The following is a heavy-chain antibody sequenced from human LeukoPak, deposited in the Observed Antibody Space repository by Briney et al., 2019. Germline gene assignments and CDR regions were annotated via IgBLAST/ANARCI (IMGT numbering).Heavy chain of an antibody. V-gene: IGHV3-21*01. J-gene: IGHJ4*02. Sequence: GGSLRLSCAASGFTFSSYSMNWVRQAPGKGLEWVSSISSGSSYIYYADSVKGRFTISRDNAKNSLYLQMNSLRAEDTAVYYCARDGTPPIYCSGGSCYGNFDYWGQRTLVTVSS. CDR1: GFTFSSYS. D-gene: IGHD2-15*01. CDR3: ARDGTPPIYCSGGSCYGNFDY. CDR2: ISSGSSYI.